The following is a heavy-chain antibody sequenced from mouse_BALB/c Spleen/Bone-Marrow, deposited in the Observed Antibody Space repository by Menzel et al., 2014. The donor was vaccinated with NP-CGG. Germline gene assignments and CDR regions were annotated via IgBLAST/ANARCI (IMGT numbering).Heavy chain of an antibody. V-gene: IGHV5-12-1*01. Sequence: EVQRVESGGGLVKPGGSLKLSCAASGFAFSSYDMSWVRQTPEKRLEWVAYISSGGGSTYYPDTVKGRFTISRDNAKNTLCLQMSSLKSEDTAMYYCAREVLRDYFDYWGQGTTLTVSS. J-gene: IGHJ2*01. CDR3: AREVLRDYFDY. CDR2: ISSGGGST. CDR1: GFAFSSYD. D-gene: IGHD1-1*01.